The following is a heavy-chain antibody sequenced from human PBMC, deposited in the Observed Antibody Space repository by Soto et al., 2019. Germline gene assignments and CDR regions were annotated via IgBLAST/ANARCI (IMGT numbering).Heavy chain of an antibody. D-gene: IGHD2-2*01. CDR2: FIPILGIA. Sequence: QVQLVQSGAEVKKPGSSVKVSCKASGGTFSSYTISWVRQAPGQGLGWRGRFIPILGIANYAQKFQGRVTITADKSTSTAYMELSSLRSEDTAVYYCARGGYCSSTSCYSNWFDPWGQGTLVTVSS. J-gene: IGHJ5*02. CDR3: ARGGYCSSTSCYSNWFDP. V-gene: IGHV1-69*02. CDR1: GGTFSSYT.